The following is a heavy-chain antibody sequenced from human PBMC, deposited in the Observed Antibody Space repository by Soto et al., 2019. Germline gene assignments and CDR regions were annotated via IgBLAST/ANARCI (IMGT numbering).Heavy chain of an antibody. CDR3: AKDIVVVPSGYYYYGMDV. J-gene: IGHJ6*02. V-gene: IGHV3-23*01. CDR2: ISGSGGST. Sequence: GGSLRLSCAASGFTFSSYAMSWVRQAPGKGLEWVSAISGSGGSTYYADSVKGRFTISRDNSKNTLYLQMNSLRAEDTAVYYCAKDIVVVPSGYYYYGMDVWGQGTTVTVSS. D-gene: IGHD2-2*01. CDR1: GFTFSSYA.